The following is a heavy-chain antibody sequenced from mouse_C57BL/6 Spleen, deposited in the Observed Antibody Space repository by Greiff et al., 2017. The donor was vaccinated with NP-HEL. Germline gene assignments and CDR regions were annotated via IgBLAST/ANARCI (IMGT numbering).Heavy chain of an antibody. D-gene: IGHD1-1*01. V-gene: IGHV1-82*01. CDR1: GYAFSSFW. Sequence: VQLQQSGPELVKPGASVKISCKASGYAFSSFWMNWVKQRPGKGLEWIGRIYPGDGDTNYNGKFKGKATLTADKSSSTAYMQLSSLTSEDSAVYFCARGGAYEGFACWGQGTLVTVST. CDR3: ARGGAYEGFAC. J-gene: IGHJ3*01. CDR2: IYPGDGDT.